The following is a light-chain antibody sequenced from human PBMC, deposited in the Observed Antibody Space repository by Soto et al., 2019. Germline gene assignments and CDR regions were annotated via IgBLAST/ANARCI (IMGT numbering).Light chain of an antibody. V-gene: IGLV2-14*03. J-gene: IGLJ1*01. Sequence: QSVLTQPASVSGSPGQSITISCTGTNSDVGGYNFVSWYQQHPGKAPKLMIYEVTSRPSGVSNRFSGSKSGNTASLTISGLQAEDEADYYCNSYTTSRTLVFGTGTKLTVL. CDR3: NSYTTSRTLV. CDR2: EVT. CDR1: NSDVGGYNF.